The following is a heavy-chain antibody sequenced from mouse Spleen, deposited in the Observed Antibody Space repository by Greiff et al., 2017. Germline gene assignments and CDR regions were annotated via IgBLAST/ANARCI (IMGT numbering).Heavy chain of an antibody. Sequence: EVQVVESGGGLVKPGGSLKLSCAASGFTFSSYAMSWVRQTPEKRLEWVATISSGGSYTYYPDSGKGRFIISRDNAKNTLFLQMSSLRYGDTAMYYCASYYKYGFAYWGQGTLVTVSA. V-gene: IGHV5-9-3*01. CDR3: ASYYKYGFAY. CDR2: ISSGGSYT. D-gene: IGHD2-14*01. J-gene: IGHJ3*01. CDR1: GFTFSSYA.